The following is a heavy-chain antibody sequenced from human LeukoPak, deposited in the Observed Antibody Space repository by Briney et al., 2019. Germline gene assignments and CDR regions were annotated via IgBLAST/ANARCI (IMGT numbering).Heavy chain of an antibody. D-gene: IGHD3-3*01. Sequence: GGSLRLSCAASGFTFSSYAMPWVRQAPGKGLEWVAVISYDGSNKYYADSVKGRFTISRDNSKNTLYLQMNSLRAEDTAVYYCARDGTTFWSGYYSKYNWFDPWGQGTLVTVSS. CDR3: ARDGTTFWSGYYSKYNWFDP. CDR1: GFTFSSYA. V-gene: IGHV3-30-3*01. J-gene: IGHJ5*02. CDR2: ISYDGSNK.